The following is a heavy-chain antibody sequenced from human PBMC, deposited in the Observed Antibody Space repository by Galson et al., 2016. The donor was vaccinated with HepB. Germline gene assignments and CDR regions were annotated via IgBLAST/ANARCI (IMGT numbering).Heavy chain of an antibody. CDR1: GFTFSNYG. V-gene: IGHV3-30*18. J-gene: IGHJ6*02. CDR2: ISDDGSNK. Sequence: SLRLSCAASGFTFSNYGMHWVRQAPGKGLEWVAVISDDGSNKYYADSVKGRFTISRDNSKLYLQMNSLRAEDTAVYYCGKDLAEQWLVENYYYCFGMDVWGQGTTVTVSS. D-gene: IGHD6-19*01. CDR3: GKDLAEQWLVENYYYCFGMDV.